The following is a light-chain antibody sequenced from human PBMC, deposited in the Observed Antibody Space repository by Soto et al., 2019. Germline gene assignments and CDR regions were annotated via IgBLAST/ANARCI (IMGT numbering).Light chain of an antibody. CDR3: QSYDISLHNYV. V-gene: IGLV1-40*01. CDR2: GDN. Sequence: VLTQPPSVSGAPGQRVSISCTGSTSNIGAPYDVHWYQHLPGTAPKLLIYGDNNRPSGVPDRFSGSKSGTSAPLAITRLQAEDEADYYCQSYDISLHNYVFGTGTKVTVL. CDR1: TSNIGAPYD. J-gene: IGLJ1*01.